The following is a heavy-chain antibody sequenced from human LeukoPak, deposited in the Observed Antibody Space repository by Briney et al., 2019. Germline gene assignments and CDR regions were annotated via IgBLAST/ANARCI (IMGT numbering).Heavy chain of an antibody. CDR2: INPNSGGT. V-gene: IGHV1-2*02. CDR3: ARVGSSGYYFHDAFDI. J-gene: IGHJ3*02. D-gene: IGHD3-22*01. Sequence: ASVKVSCKASGCTFTGYYMHWVRQAPGQGLEWMGWINPNSGGTNYAQKFQGRVTMTRDTSISTAYMELSRLRSDDTAVYYCARVGSSGYYFHDAFDIWGQGTVVTVSS. CDR1: GCTFTGYY.